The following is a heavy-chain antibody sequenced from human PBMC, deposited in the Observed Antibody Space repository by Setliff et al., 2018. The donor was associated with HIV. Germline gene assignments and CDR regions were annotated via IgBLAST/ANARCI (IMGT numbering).Heavy chain of an antibody. V-gene: IGHV4-61*09. D-gene: IGHD6-13*01. CDR2: IYTTGST. CDR3: AREGLRIAEAGYNWFDP. Sequence: SETLSLTCTVSGGSISSGSYYWSWIRQPAGKGLEWIGHIYTTGSTNYNPSLKSRVTISVDTSKNQFSLKLNSVTAADTALYYCAREGLRIAEAGYNWFDPWGPGTLVTVSS. CDR1: GGSISSGSYY. J-gene: IGHJ5*02.